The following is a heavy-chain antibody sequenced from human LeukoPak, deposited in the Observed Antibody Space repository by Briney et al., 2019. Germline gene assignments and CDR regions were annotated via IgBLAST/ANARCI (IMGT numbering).Heavy chain of an antibody. V-gene: IGHV4-61*02. CDR3: ARVEATRPHYFDC. CDR1: GGSISSGSYY. CDR2: VYTSGST. Sequence: SETLSLTCTVSGGSISSGSYYWSWLRQPAGKGLEWIGRVYTSGSTNYNPSLKSRVTISVDTSKNQFSLNLSSVTAADTAVYYCARVEATRPHYFDCWGQGTLVTVSS. J-gene: IGHJ4*02. D-gene: IGHD1-1*01.